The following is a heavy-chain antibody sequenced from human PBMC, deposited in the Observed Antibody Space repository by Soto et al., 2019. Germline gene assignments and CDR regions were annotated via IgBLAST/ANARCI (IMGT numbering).Heavy chain of an antibody. CDR3: ARGGRGLRGAFDV. D-gene: IGHD3-16*01. CDR2: ISFNGLSQ. J-gene: IGHJ3*01. CDR1: GFTFSSFA. V-gene: IGHV3-30*03. Sequence: QELLVESGGGVVQPGTSLRLSCAASGFTFSSFAMHWVRQAPGKGLEGVSVISFNGLSQFYPDSIRGRLTISRDNSKNTLYLQLDSLRPDDTAVYYCARGGRGLRGAFDVWGQGTEVSVS.